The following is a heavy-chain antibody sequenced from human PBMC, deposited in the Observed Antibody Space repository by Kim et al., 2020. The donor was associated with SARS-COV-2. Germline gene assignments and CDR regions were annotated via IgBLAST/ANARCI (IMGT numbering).Heavy chain of an antibody. J-gene: IGHJ6*02. V-gene: IGHV1-18*01. D-gene: IGHD2-15*01. Sequence: ASVKVSCKASGYTFTSYGIIWVRQAPGQGLEWMGWISAYKGNTNDAQKLQGRVTMTTDKSTSTAYLELRSLRSDDTAVYYCSTDIVVVVAATGTTYYYYGMDVWGQGTTVTVSS. CDR3: STDIVVVVAATGTTYYYYGMDV. CDR2: ISAYKGNT. CDR1: GYTFTSYG.